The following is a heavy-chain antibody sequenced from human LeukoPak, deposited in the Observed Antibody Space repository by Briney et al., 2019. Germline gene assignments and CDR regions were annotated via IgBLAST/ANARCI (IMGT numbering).Heavy chain of an antibody. CDR1: GYTFTSYA. J-gene: IGHJ6*04. CDR2: INAGNGNT. CDR3: ARDGPLPYCSGGSCYHGWGDHYYGMDV. D-gene: IGHD2-15*01. V-gene: IGHV1-3*01. Sequence: ASVKVSCKASGYTFTSYAMHWVRQAPGQRLEWMGWINAGNGNTKYSQKFQGRVTITRDTSASTAYMELSSLRSEDTAVYYCARDGPLPYCSGGSCYHGWGDHYYGMDVWGKGTTVTVSS.